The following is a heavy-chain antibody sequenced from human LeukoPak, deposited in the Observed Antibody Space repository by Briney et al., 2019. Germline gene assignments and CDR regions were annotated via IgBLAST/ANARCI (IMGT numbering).Heavy chain of an antibody. Sequence: SETLSLTCTVSGGSISSSSYYWGWIRQPPGKGLEWIGSIYHSGSTYYNPSLKSRVTISVDTTKNQFSLKLSSVTAADTAVYYCARVSSSWYQDWYFDLWGRGTLVTVSS. J-gene: IGHJ2*01. V-gene: IGHV4-39*07. CDR3: ARVSSSWYQDWYFDL. CDR2: IYHSGST. D-gene: IGHD6-13*01. CDR1: GGSISSSSYY.